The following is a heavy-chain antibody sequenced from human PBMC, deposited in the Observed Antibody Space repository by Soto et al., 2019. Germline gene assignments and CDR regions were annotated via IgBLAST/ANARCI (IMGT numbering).Heavy chain of an antibody. J-gene: IGHJ4*02. Sequence: SETLSLTCTVSGGSISSYCWSWIRQPPGKGLEWIGYIYYSGSTNYNPSLKSRVTISVDTSKNQFSLKLSSVTAADTAVYYCARLTWIQLWLPSSGFDYWGQGTLVTVSS. CDR3: ARLTWIQLWLPSSGFDY. CDR1: GGSISSYC. D-gene: IGHD5-18*01. CDR2: IYYSGST. V-gene: IGHV4-59*01.